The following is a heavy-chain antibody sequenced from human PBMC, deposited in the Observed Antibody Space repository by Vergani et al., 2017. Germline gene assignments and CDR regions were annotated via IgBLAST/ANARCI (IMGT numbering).Heavy chain of an antibody. Sequence: QVHLVQSGAEVKKPGASVRVSCEASGYTFTAYHIEWIRQAPGQGLEWMGWMNPNSGNTGYAQKFQGRVTITRNTSISTAYMELSSLRSEDTAVYYCARGRRSSGWYQYYYYGMDVWGQGTTVTVSS. CDR1: GYTFTAYH. J-gene: IGHJ6*02. V-gene: IGHV1-8*03. CDR3: ARGRRSSGWYQYYYYGMDV. D-gene: IGHD6-19*01. CDR2: MNPNSGNT.